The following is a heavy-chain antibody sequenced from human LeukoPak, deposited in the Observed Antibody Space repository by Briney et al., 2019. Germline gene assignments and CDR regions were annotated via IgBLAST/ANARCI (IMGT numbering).Heavy chain of an antibody. CDR2: INSDGSST. Sequence: GGSLRLSCAAPGFTFSSYAMSWVRQAPGKGLVWVSRINSDGSSTSYADSVKGRFTISRDNAKNTLYLQMNSLRAEDTAVYYCARDLYYYDSSGYYDYWGQGTLVTVSS. CDR3: ARDLYYYDSSGYYDY. V-gene: IGHV3-74*01. D-gene: IGHD3-22*01. CDR1: GFTFSSYA. J-gene: IGHJ4*02.